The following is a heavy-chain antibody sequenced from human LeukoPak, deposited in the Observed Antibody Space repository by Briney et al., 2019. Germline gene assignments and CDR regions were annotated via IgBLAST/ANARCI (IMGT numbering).Heavy chain of an antibody. CDR2: IYTSGST. D-gene: IGHD3-22*01. CDR3: ARERNYYDSSGYYYPYYFDY. Sequence: SETLSLTCTVSGGSISSGSYYWSWIRQPAGKGLEWIGRIYTSGSTNYNPSLKSRVTISVDTSENQFSLKLSSVTAADTAVYYCARERNYYDSSGYYYPYYFDYWGQGTLVTVSS. V-gene: IGHV4-61*02. J-gene: IGHJ4*02. CDR1: GGSISSGSYY.